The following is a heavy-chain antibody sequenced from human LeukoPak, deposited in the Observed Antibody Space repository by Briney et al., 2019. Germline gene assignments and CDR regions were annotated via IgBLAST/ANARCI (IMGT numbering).Heavy chain of an antibody. CDR2: IYYSGST. D-gene: IGHD3-22*01. CDR1: GGSISSSSYY. V-gene: IGHV4-39*01. J-gene: IGHJ3*02. CDR3: AESSGPPASGAFDI. Sequence: SETLSLTCTVSGGSISSSSYYWGWIRQPPGKGLEWIGSIYYSGSTYYNPSLKSRVTISVDTSKNQFSLKLSSVAAADTAVYYCAESSGPPASGAFDIWGQGTMVTVSS.